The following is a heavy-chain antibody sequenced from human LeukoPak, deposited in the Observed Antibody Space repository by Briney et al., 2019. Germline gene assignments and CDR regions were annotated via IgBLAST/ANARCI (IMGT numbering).Heavy chain of an antibody. Sequence: SETLSLTCTVSGGSISSGDYYWGWIRQPPGRGREWLGYIYYSGSTYYNPSLKSRVPISVDTSKNQFSLKLSSVTAAYTAVYYCARIRMITFGGAIDYWGQGTLVTVSS. J-gene: IGHJ4*02. D-gene: IGHD3-16*01. CDR1: GGSISSGDYY. CDR2: IYYSGST. V-gene: IGHV4-30-4*08. CDR3: ARIRMITFGGAIDY.